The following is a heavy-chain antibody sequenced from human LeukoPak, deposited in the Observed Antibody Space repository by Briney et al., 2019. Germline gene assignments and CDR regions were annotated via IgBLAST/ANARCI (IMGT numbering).Heavy chain of an antibody. CDR1: GGSFSGYY. V-gene: IGHV4-34*01. CDR3: ARGPPNGHDDTTDYYVPACLDF. Sequence: SETLSLTCAVYGGSFSGYYWSWIRQPPGKGLEWIGEINHSGSTNYNPSLKSRVTISVDTSRNQFSLKLNSVTAADTAVYYCARGPPNGHDDTTDYYVPACLDFWGQGTLVTVSS. D-gene: IGHD3-22*01. J-gene: IGHJ4*02. CDR2: INHSGST.